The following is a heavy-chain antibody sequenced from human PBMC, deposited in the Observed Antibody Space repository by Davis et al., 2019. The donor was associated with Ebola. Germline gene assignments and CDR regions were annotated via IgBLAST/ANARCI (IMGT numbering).Heavy chain of an antibody. CDR3: SIGGTTGGFDY. J-gene: IGHJ4*02. CDR1: GYTLTELY. Sequence: ASVKVSCKVSGYTLTELYMHWVRQAPGKGLEWMGYFDPEDGEAIYAQNFQGRVTMTEDTSTNTAYMELSGLRSEDTAVYYCSIGGTTGGFDYWGQGTLVTVSS. V-gene: IGHV1-24*01. D-gene: IGHD1-14*01. CDR2: FDPEDGEA.